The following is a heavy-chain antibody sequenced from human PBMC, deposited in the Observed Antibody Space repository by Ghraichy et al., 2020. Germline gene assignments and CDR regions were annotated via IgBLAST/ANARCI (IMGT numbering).Heavy chain of an antibody. CDR1: GGSISSYY. V-gene: IGHV4-59*01. CDR3: ARKEIGFGDFWSGYFDY. CDR2: IYYSGST. D-gene: IGHD3-3*01. J-gene: IGHJ4*02. Sequence: SETLSLTCTVSGGSISSYYWSWIRQPPGKRLEWIGYIYYSGSTNYNPSLKSRVTISVDTSKNQFSLKLSSVTAADTAVYYCARKEIGFGDFWSGYFDYWGQGTLVTVSS.